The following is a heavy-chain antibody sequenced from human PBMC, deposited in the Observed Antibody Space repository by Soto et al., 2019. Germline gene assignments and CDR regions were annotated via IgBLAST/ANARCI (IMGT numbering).Heavy chain of an antibody. J-gene: IGHJ4*02. CDR3: AREVGYGDFSAALLD. Sequence: VQLMQSGAEVKKPWSSVKVACKASGGTFSSHSLKWVRQAPGQGLEWMGGIITLFGTSHYAQNVQGRVTITADQSTSTADMDLNSLTSDDTAVYYCAREVGYGDFSAALLDWGQGTLVTVSS. V-gene: IGHV1-69*01. D-gene: IGHD2-21*02. CDR1: GGTFSSHS. CDR2: IITLFGTS.